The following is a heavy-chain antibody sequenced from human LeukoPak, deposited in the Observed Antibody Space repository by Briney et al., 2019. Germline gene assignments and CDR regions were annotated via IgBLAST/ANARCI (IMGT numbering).Heavy chain of an antibody. J-gene: IGHJ3*02. V-gene: IGHV1-18*01. CDR3: ARARTTYYYDSPYDAFDI. Sequence: ASVKVSCKASGYIFTNHYMHWVRQAPGQGLEWMGWISAYNGNTNYAQKLQGRVTMTTDTSTSTAYMELRSLRSDDTAVYYCARARTTYYYDSPYDAFDIWGQGTMVTVSS. D-gene: IGHD3-22*01. CDR1: GYIFTNHY. CDR2: ISAYNGNT.